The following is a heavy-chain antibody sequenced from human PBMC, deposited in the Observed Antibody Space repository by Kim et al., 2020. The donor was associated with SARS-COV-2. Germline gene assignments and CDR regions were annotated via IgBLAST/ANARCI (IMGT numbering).Heavy chain of an antibody. D-gene: IGHD6-19*01. CDR3: ARDCCSGRTYYFDY. V-gene: IGHV3-33*01. J-gene: IGHJ4*02. CDR1: GFTFSSYG. Sequence: GGSLRLSCAASGFTFSSYGMHWVRQAPGKGLEWVAVIWYDGSNKYYADSVKGRFTISRDNSKNTLYLQMNSLRAEDTAVYYCARDCCSGRTYYFDYWGQGTLVTVSS. CDR2: IWYDGSNK.